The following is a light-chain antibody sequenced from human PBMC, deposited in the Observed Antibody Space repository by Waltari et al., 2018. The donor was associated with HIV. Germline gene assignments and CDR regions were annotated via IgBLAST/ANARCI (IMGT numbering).Light chain of an antibody. CDR1: HDIKKH. J-gene: IGKJ1*01. V-gene: IGKV1-33*01. Sequence: IQMTQSPSSLSSYVGHTFTITCQASHDIKKHLNWYQQKPGEAPEILISEASNLEIGVPSRFSGTGSGRDFSLTISSLQPEDVATYYCQQSDTLWTFGQGTKVE. CDR2: EAS. CDR3: QQSDTLWT.